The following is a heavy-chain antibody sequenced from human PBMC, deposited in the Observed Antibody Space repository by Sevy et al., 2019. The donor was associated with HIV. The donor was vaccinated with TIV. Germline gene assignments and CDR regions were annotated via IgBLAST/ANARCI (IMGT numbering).Heavy chain of an antibody. CDR3: ARDGNGYSSSWYRTGYYYYYGMDV. D-gene: IGHD6-13*01. Sequence: GGSLRLSCAASGFTFSSYWMSWVRQAPGKGLEWVANIKRDGSEKYYVDSVKGRFTISRDNAKNSLYLQMNSLRAEDTAVYYCARDGNGYSSSWYRTGYYYYYGMDVWGQGTTVTVSS. J-gene: IGHJ6*02. CDR2: IKRDGSEK. V-gene: IGHV3-7*01. CDR1: GFTFSSYW.